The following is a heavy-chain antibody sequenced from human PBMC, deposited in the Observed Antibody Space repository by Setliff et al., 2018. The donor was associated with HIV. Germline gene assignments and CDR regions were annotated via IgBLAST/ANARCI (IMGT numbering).Heavy chain of an antibody. J-gene: IGHJ4*02. V-gene: IGHV1-69*13. CDR3: ARGSPIVWFGEFLYPEIDY. CDR1: GDTFSTFA. CDR2: IIPKSNTP. D-gene: IGHD3-10*01. Sequence: ASVKVSCKASGDTFSTFAIIWVRQAPGQGLEWMGGIIPKSNTPDYAQIFKGRLTITADESTSTAHMELVGLTSEDAAVYYCARGSPIVWFGEFLYPEIDYWGQGSLVTVSS.